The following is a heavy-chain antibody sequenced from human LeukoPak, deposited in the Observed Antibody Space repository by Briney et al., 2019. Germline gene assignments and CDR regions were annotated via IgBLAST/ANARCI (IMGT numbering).Heavy chain of an antibody. CDR2: IYTSGST. V-gene: IGHV4-61*02. CDR3: ARGDDYDILTGYSALDY. CDR1: GGSISSGSYY. Sequence: SETLSLTCTVSGGSISSGSYYWSWIRQPAGKGLEWIGRIYTSGSTNYNPSLKSRVTISVDTSKNQFSRKLSSVTAADTAVYYCARGDDYDILTGYSALDYWGQGTLVTVSS. J-gene: IGHJ4*02. D-gene: IGHD3-9*01.